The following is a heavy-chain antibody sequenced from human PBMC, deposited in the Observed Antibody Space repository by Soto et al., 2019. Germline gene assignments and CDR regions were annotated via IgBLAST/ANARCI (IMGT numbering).Heavy chain of an antibody. V-gene: IGHV1-69*13. CDR1: GGTFSSYA. J-gene: IGHJ6*02. CDR3: ARDTKGFGGPGWKGDYYYYGMDV. D-gene: IGHD3-10*01. CDR2: IIPIFGTA. Sequence: ASVKVSCKASGGTFSSYAISWVRQAPGQGLEWMGGIIPIFGTANYAQKFQGRVTITADESTSTAYMELSSLRSEDTAVYYCARDTKGFGGPGWKGDYYYYGMDVWGQGTTVTVSS.